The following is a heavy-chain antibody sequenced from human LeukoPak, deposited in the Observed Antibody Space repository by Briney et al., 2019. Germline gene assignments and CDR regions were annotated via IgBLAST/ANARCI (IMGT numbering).Heavy chain of an antibody. D-gene: IGHD2-2*01. J-gene: IGHJ5*02. CDR2: IYPGDSDT. V-gene: IGHV5-51*01. Sequence: GESLKISCKDSGYSFTKYWIGWVRQMPGKGLEWMGLIYPGDSDTRYSPSFQGQVTISVDKSIYTAYLQWSSLKASDTAMYYCARTYCSSTSCYLGWFDPWGQGTLVTVSS. CDR1: GYSFTKYW. CDR3: ARTYCSSTSCYLGWFDP.